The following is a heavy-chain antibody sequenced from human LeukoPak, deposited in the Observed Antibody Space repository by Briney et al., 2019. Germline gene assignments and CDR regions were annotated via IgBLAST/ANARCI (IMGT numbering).Heavy chain of an antibody. CDR3: ARDRRYFDTGGLGGPDY. CDR2: ISSSSSYI. J-gene: IGHJ4*02. D-gene: IGHD2-8*02. CDR1: GFPFSTYI. Sequence: PGGSLRLSCEASGFPFSTYIMNWVRQAPGKGLEWVSSISSSSSYIYYTDSMKGRFTISRDNAKNSLYLQMNNLRAEDTAVYYCARDRRYFDTGGLGGPDYWGQGTLVTVSS. V-gene: IGHV3-21*01.